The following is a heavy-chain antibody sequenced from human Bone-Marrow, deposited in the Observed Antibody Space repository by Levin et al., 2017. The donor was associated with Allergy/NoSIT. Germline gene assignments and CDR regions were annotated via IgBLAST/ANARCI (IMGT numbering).Heavy chain of an antibody. D-gene: IGHD3-9*01. CDR3: ANQKQDYDILTGYYYFDY. CDR2: IIPIFDTA. V-gene: IGHV1-69*13. CDR1: GGTFSSYA. J-gene: IGHJ4*02. Sequence: ASVKVSCKASGGTFSSYAINWVRQAPGQGLEWMGGIIPIFDTANYAQKFQGRVTITADESTSTAYMELSSLRSEDTAVYYCANQKQDYDILTGYYYFDYWGQGTLVTVSS.